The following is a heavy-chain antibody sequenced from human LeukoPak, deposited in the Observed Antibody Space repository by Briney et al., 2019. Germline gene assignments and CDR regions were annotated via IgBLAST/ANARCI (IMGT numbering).Heavy chain of an antibody. CDR1: GDSISSYY. Sequence: SETLSLTCTVSGDSISSYYWGWIRQPPGEGLDWIGYIYDIRSTNFNPSFTSRVTMSVDTSKNQFSLRLSSVTAADTAVYFCVRSPRDCSSTSCRYMDVWGKGTTVTVSS. V-gene: IGHV4-59*01. CDR2: IYDIRST. CDR3: VRSPRDCSSTSCRYMDV. D-gene: IGHD2-2*01. J-gene: IGHJ6*03.